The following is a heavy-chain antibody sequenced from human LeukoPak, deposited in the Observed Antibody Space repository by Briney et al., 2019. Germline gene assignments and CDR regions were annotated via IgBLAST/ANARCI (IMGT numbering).Heavy chain of an antibody. CDR3: AKVALFSGYYPPFDY. Sequence: PGGSLRLSCAASGFTFGSYAMNWVRQAPGKGLEWVSGISASGGITYYADSVKGRFTISRDNSKNTLFLQMNSLRPEDTAVYHCAKVALFSGYYPPFDYWGQGTLVTVSS. CDR2: ISASGGIT. V-gene: IGHV3-23*01. CDR1: GFTFGSYA. J-gene: IGHJ4*02. D-gene: IGHD3-22*01.